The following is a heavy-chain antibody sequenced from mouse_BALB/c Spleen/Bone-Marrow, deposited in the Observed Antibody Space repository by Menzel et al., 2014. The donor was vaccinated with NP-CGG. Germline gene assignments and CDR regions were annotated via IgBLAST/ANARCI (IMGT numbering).Heavy chain of an antibody. Sequence: VQLQQSAAELARPGASVKMSCKASGYTFTSYTMHWVKQRPGQGLEWIGYINPSSGYTEYDQKFKDKTTLTADKSSSTAYMQLSSLTSEDSAVYYCAYWDLAYWGQGTLVTVSA. V-gene: IGHV1-4*02. CDR3: AYWDLAY. D-gene: IGHD4-1*01. J-gene: IGHJ3*01. CDR2: INPSSGYT. CDR1: GYTFTSYT.